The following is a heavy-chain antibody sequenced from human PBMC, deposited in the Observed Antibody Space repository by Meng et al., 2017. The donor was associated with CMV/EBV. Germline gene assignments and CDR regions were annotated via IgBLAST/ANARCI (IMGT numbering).Heavy chain of an antibody. CDR1: GYTFTGYY. Sequence: CQASGYTFTGYYVTWVRQAPGQGLEWMGWINPNSGGTNYAQKFQGRVTMTRDTSISTAYMELSRLRSDDTAVYYCARVSSSEGGIDYWGQGTLVTVSS. J-gene: IGHJ4*02. CDR2: INPNSGGT. CDR3: ARVSSSEGGIDY. V-gene: IGHV1-2*02. D-gene: IGHD6-6*01.